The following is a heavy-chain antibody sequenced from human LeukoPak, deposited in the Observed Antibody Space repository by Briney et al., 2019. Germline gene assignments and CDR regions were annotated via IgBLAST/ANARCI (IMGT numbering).Heavy chain of an antibody. D-gene: IGHD4-17*01. J-gene: IGHJ4*02. CDR1: GFTFSSYA. CDR3: AKDIMTTVTTSADY. Sequence: PGGSLRLSCAASGFTFSSYAMSWVRQAPGKGLEWVSAISGSGGSTYYADSVKGRLTISRDNSKNTLYLQMNSLRAEDTAVYYCAKDIMTTVTTSADYWGQGTLVTVSS. V-gene: IGHV3-23*01. CDR2: ISGSGGST.